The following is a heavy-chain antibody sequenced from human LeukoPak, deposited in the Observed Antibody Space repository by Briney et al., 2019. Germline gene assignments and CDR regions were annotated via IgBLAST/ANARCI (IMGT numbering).Heavy chain of an antibody. J-gene: IGHJ4*02. V-gene: IGHV3-74*01. CDR3: ASASRSGYDDH. D-gene: IGHD3-3*01. Sequence: PGGSLRLSCAASGFTFSSYWMHWVRQVPGKGLVWVSRINPDGSSATYADSVKGRFTISRDNAENTLYLQMNSLSAEDTAVYYCASASRSGYDDHWGQGTLVTVST. CDR2: INPDGSSA. CDR1: GFTFSSYW.